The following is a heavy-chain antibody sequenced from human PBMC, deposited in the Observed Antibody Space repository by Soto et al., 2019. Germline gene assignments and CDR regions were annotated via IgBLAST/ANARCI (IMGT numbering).Heavy chain of an antibody. Sequence: EVQLLESGGGLVQPGGSLRLSCAASGFTFSSYAMNWVRQAPGKGLEWVSGISGSGGRTKYADSVTGRFTFSRDNSKNTVYLQMTSLRAEDTAIYYCAKSPCTNGVCYSHFDYWGQGTLVTVSS. J-gene: IGHJ4*02. D-gene: IGHD2-8*01. CDR3: AKSPCTNGVCYSHFDY. CDR1: GFTFSSYA. CDR2: ISGSGGRT. V-gene: IGHV3-23*01.